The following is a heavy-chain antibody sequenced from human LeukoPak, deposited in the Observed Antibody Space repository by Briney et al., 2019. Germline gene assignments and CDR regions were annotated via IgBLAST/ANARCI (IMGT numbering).Heavy chain of an antibody. CDR1: GGSICSGGYC. V-gene: IGHV4-30-2*01. J-gene: IGHJ3*02. D-gene: IGHD6-13*01. Sequence: SQSLCLTCAVSGGSICSGGYCWSWIRQPPGKGLEWIGYIYDSGSPYYKPSLRSRVTISVDRSKNPFTRKLSAVTAAATAVYYCARGAAAGPGDAFHIWGQGTMVTVSS. CDR2: IYDSGSP. CDR3: ARGAAAGPGDAFHI.